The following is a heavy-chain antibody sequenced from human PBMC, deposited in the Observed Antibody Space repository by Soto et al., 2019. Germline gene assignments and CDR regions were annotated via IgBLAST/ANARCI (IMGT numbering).Heavy chain of an antibody. CDR1: GFTFSSYG. J-gene: IGHJ4*02. Sequence: QVQLVDSGGGGVQPGRSLRLSCAAPGFTFSSYGMHWVRQVPGKGLEWVAVISYDGSNKYYADPVKGRFTISRDNSNNTLYLQMNSLRAEDTAVYYCAKGPPRNYYGSGVEYYFDYWGQGTLVTVSS. CDR3: AKGPPRNYYGSGVEYYFDY. D-gene: IGHD3-10*01. CDR2: ISYDGSNK. V-gene: IGHV3-30*18.